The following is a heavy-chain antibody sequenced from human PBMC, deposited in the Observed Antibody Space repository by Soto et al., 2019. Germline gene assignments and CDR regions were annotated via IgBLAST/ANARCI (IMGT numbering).Heavy chain of an antibody. CDR3: ARGSNPVDFDH. CDR1: GYIFSNFG. V-gene: IGHV1-18*01. J-gene: IGHJ4*02. D-gene: IGHD6-13*01. CDR2: INGYNGNT. Sequence: QVQLMQSGGEVKKPGASVKVSCKASGYIFSNFGVNWVRQAPGQGLEWMGWINGYNGNTNYAQKVQSRVTMTTDTSTSTVYMELRSLTSDDTAVYFCARGSNPVDFDHWGLGTLVTVSS.